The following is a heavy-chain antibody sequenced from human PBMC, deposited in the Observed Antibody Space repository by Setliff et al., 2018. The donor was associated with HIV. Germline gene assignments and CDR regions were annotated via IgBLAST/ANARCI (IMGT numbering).Heavy chain of an antibody. D-gene: IGHD3-3*01. Sequence: PSETLSLTCTVSGGSVSSDGYYWSWIRQHPGKGLEWIGYISYSGTAIYNPSFQSRVTISVDTSKNQFSLKVTSVTAADTAVYYCARQGGFWDPYFTQSYYYYYMDVWGKGTTVTVSS. CDR3: ARQGGFWDPYFTQSYYYYYMDV. CDR2: ISYSGTA. J-gene: IGHJ6*03. CDR1: GGSVSSDGYY. V-gene: IGHV4-61*08.